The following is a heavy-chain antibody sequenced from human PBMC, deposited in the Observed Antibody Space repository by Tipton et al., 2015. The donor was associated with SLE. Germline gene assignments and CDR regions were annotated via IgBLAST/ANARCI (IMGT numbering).Heavy chain of an antibody. D-gene: IGHD1-1*01. V-gene: IGHV4-38-2*01. CDR1: GYSISTGYY. CDR3: ARGFFFNPTWTQDAFDI. Sequence: TLSLTCAVSGYSISTGYYWGWIRQPPGKGLEWIASIYHSGSTYYNPSLKSRVTISPDTSKNHFSLKMNSVTAADTAIYYCARGFFFNPTWTQDAFDIWGQGTLVTVSS. J-gene: IGHJ3*02. CDR2: IYHSGST.